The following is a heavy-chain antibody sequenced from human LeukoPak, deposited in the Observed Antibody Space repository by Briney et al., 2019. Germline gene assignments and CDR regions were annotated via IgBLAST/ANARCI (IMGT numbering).Heavy chain of an antibody. CDR3: AREDYDSSGYYGY. J-gene: IGHJ4*02. CDR2: IYYSGST. Sequence: PSETLSLTCTVSGGSISSYYWSWIRQPPGKGLEWIGYIYYSGSTNYNPSLKSRVTISVDTSKNQFSLKLSSVTAAGTAVYYCAREDYDSSGYYGYWGQGTLVTVSS. CDR1: GGSISSYY. D-gene: IGHD3-22*01. V-gene: IGHV4-59*12.